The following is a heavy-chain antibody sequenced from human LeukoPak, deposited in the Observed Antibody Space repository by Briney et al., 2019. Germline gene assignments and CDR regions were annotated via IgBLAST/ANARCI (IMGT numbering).Heavy chain of an antibody. J-gene: IGHJ4*02. D-gene: IGHD2-15*01. Sequence: PSETLSLTCTVSGGSISSSRYYWGWIRQPPGKGLEWIGSIYYSGSTYYNPSLKSRVTISVDTSKNQFSLKLSSVTAADPAVYYCARRDPTDYSLFDYWGQGALVTVSS. CDR3: ARRDPTDYSLFDY. V-gene: IGHV4-39*01. CDR1: GGSISSSRYY. CDR2: IYYSGST.